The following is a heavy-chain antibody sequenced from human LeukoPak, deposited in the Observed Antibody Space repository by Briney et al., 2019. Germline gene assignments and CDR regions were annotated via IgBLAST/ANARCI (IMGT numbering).Heavy chain of an antibody. CDR1: GYTFTSYD. J-gene: IGHJ5*02. Sequence: ASVKVSCKASGYTFTSYDINWVRQATGQGLEWMGWMNPNSGNTGYAQKFQGRVTMTRNTSISTAYMELSSLRSEDTAVYYCARGPFYDFWSGYYGYRNWFDPGAREPWSPSPQ. D-gene: IGHD3-3*01. CDR2: MNPNSGNT. V-gene: IGHV1-8*01. CDR3: ARGPFYDFWSGYYGYRNWFDP.